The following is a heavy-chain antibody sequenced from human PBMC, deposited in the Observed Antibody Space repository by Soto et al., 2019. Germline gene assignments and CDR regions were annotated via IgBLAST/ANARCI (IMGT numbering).Heavy chain of an antibody. CDR3: VRHRSSREIPFDN. D-gene: IGHD2-21*01. Sequence: SETLSLTCTVSGDSISGTSFYWGWIRQSSGKGLEWMASIYSSGRTFYNLSLKSRLSLSVDTSKNQFSLRLQSVTAADSAVYYCVRHRSSREIPFDNWGQGTLVTVSS. CDR2: IYSSGRT. J-gene: IGHJ4*02. V-gene: IGHV4-39*01. CDR1: GDSISGTSFY.